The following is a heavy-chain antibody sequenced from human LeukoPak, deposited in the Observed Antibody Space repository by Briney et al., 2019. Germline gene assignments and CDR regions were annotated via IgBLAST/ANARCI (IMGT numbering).Heavy chain of an antibody. J-gene: IGHJ4*02. CDR2: IWYDGSNK. Sequence: PGGSLRLSCAASGFTFSSYGMHWVRQAPGKGLEWVAVIWYDGSNKYYADSVKGRFTISRDNSKNTLYLQMNSLRAEDTAVYYCARDPVGATSFDYWGQGTLVTVSS. D-gene: IGHD1-26*01. V-gene: IGHV3-33*01. CDR1: GFTFSSYG. CDR3: ARDPVGATSFDY.